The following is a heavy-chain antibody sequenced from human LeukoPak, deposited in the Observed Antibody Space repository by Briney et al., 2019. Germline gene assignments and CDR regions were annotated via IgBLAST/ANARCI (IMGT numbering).Heavy chain of an antibody. CDR3: ATTGYAFRGGEF. CDR1: GGSISSGDYY. J-gene: IGHJ4*02. CDR2: IYYSGTT. D-gene: IGHD3-16*01. V-gene: IGHV4-30-4*08. Sequence: SQTLSLTCAVSGGSISSGDYYWGWIRQPPGKGLEWIGYIYYSGTTYYNPSLKSRLTISLDTSKNQLFLKLNSVTAADTAVYYCATTGYAFRGGEFWGQGTLVTVSS.